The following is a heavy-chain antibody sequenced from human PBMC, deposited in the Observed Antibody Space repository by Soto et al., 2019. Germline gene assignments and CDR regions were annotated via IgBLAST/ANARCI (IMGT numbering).Heavy chain of an antibody. J-gene: IGHJ5*02. V-gene: IGHV6-1*01. CDR3: EGVGDNNWFDP. CDR1: GDSVSSNRAV. Sequence: SQTLSLTCAISGDSVSSNRAVWNWIRQAPSRGLEWLGRTYYRSKWYNDYAVSVQSRITINPDTAKNQFSLQLNSVTPEDTAVYYCEGVGDNNWFDPWGQGTLVTVSS. CDR2: TYYRSKWYN. D-gene: IGHD4-17*01.